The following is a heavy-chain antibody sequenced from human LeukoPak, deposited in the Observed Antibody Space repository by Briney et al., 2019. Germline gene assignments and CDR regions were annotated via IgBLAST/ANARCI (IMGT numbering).Heavy chain of an antibody. CDR2: INHSGST. J-gene: IGHJ4*02. CDR1: GGSFSGYY. D-gene: IGHD3-22*01. CDR3: ASSGRGDYDSSGYMIDY. Sequence: SETLSLTCAVYGGSFSGYYWSWIRQPPGKGLEWIGEINHSGSTNYNPSLKSRVTISVDTSKNQFSLKLSSVTAADTAVYYCASSGRGDYDSSGYMIDYWGQGTLVTVSS. V-gene: IGHV4-34*01.